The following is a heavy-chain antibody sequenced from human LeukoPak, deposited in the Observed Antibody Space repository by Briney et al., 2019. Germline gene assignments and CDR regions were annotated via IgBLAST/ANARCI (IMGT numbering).Heavy chain of an antibody. J-gene: IGHJ6*03. CDR3: AREGGFWSGYYRHYYYYMDV. V-gene: IGHV3-53*01. CDR2: IYSGGST. Sequence: QAGGSLRLSCAASGFTVSSNYMSWVRQAPGKGLEWVSVIYSGGSTYYADSVKGRFTISRDNSKNTLYLQMNSLRAEDTAVYYCAREGGFWSGYYRHYYYYMDVWGKGTTVTVSS. CDR1: GFTVSSNY. D-gene: IGHD3-3*01.